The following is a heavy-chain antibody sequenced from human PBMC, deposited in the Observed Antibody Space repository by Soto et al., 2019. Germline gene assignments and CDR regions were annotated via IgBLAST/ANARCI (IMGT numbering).Heavy chain of an antibody. CDR1: GFTFSSYS. Sequence: EVQLVESGGGRVKPGGSLRLSCAASGFTFSSYSMNWVRQAPGKGLEWVSSISSSSSYIYYADSVKGRFTISRDNAKNSLYLQMNSLRAEDTAVYYCARTRGYYDSSGYPDYWGQGTLVTVSS. CDR3: ARTRGYYDSSGYPDY. CDR2: ISSSSSYI. J-gene: IGHJ4*02. V-gene: IGHV3-21*01. D-gene: IGHD3-22*01.